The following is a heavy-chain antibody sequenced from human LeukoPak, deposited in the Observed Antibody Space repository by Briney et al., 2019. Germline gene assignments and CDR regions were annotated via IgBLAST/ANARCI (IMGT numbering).Heavy chain of an antibody. CDR1: GFTFGSYG. J-gene: IGHJ4*02. V-gene: IGHV3-23*01. CDR2: ITPNADRT. CDR3: AKQRGYCSGGSCYHSDY. D-gene: IGHD2-15*01. Sequence: GGSLRLSCAASGFTFGSYGMSWVRQAPGKGLEWVSFITPNADRTSYADSVEGRFTISRDNPRNTLYMQMNSLRAEDTARYYCAKQRGYCSGGSCYHSDYWGQGTLVTVSS.